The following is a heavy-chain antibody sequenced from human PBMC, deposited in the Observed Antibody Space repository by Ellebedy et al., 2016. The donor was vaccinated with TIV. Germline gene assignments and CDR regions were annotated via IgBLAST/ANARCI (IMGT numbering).Heavy chain of an antibody. D-gene: IGHD7-27*01. CDR1: GYTFTNYA. CDR2: INAGNGNT. J-gene: IGHJ4*02. CDR3: ARDRLGMDY. V-gene: IGHV1-3*01. Sequence: AASVKVSCKASGYTFTNYAMHWVRQAPGQRREWLAWINAGNGNTKYSQKFQGRITITRDTSATTAYMELSSLISEDTAGYYCARDRLGMDYWGQGTLVTVSP.